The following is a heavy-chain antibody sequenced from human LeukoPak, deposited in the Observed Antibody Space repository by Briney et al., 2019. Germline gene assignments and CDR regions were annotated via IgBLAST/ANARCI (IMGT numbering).Heavy chain of an antibody. J-gene: IGHJ3*02. V-gene: IGHV3-23*01. CDR1: GFTFSSYA. CDR3: AKNGLDYGEPCAFDI. Sequence: GGSLRLSCAASGFTFSSYAMSWVRQAPGKGLECVSAISGSGGSTYYADSVKGRFTISRDNSKNTLYLQMNSLRAEDTAVYYCAKNGLDYGEPCAFDIWGQGTMVTVSS. D-gene: IGHD4-17*01. CDR2: ISGSGGST.